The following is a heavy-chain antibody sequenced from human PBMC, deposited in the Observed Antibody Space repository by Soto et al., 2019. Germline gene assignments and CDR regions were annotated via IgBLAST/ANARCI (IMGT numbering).Heavy chain of an antibody. V-gene: IGHV1-2*04. CDR3: ARAHPLRYFDWLSPYYYGMDV. Sequence: ASVKVSCKASGYTFTGYSMHWVRQAPGQGLEWMGWINPNSGGTNYAQKFQGWVTMTRDTSISTAYMELSRLRSDDTAVYYCARAHPLRYFDWLSPYYYGMDVWGQGTTVTVSS. CDR2: INPNSGGT. CDR1: GYTFTGYS. J-gene: IGHJ6*02. D-gene: IGHD3-9*01.